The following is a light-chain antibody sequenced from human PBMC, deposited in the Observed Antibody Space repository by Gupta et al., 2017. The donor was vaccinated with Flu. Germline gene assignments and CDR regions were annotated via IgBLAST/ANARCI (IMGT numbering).Light chain of an antibody. CDR2: KSN. Sequence: QSVLTPPPSASGTPGPRVTISCSGSSSNIASHSVYWYQQPPGTAPKLLIYKSNQRPSGVPERFSGSKSGTSASLAINGLRSEDEADYYCATWDDSLSGRVFGGGTKLTVL. V-gene: IGLV1-47*01. CDR1: SSNIASHS. J-gene: IGLJ3*02. CDR3: ATWDDSLSGRV.